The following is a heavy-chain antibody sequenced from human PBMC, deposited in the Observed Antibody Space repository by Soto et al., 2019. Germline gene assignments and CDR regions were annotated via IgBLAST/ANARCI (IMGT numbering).Heavy chain of an antibody. Sequence: SVKVSCKTSGYTFSNYGITWVRQAPGQPLEWLGWISLYSDGTNYAQKFQGRVSMTTDTSTTTAYMELRSLRSDDTAVYYCARVVQGAEAWFGPWGEGNLVTVSS. CDR1: GYTFSNYG. CDR3: ARVVQGAEAWFGP. D-gene: IGHD2-2*01. V-gene: IGHV1-18*01. J-gene: IGHJ5*02. CDR2: ISLYSDGT.